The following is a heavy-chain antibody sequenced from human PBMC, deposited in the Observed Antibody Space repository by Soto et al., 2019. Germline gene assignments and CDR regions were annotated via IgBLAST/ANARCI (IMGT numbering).Heavy chain of an antibody. D-gene: IGHD1-20*01. V-gene: IGHV1-2*04. J-gene: IGHJ6*02. CDR2: INPNSGGT. CDR1: GYTITGYY. Sequence: ASVKGSCKASGYTITGYYIHWVRQTPGQGLEWMGWINPNSGGTNYAQKFQGWVTMTRDTSISTAYMELSRLRSDDTAVYYCARDLTHTPIAGTYYYYGMDVWGQGTTVTVSS. CDR3: ARDLTHTPIAGTYYYYGMDV.